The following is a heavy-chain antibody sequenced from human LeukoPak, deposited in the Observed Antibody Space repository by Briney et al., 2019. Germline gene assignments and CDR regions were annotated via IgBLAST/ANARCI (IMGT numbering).Heavy chain of an antibody. CDR2: IIPILGIA. V-gene: IGHV1-69*04. Sequence: ASVKVSCKASGGTFSSYAISWVRQAPGQGLEWMGRIIPILGIANYAQKFQGRVTITADKSTSTAYMELSSLRSEDTAVYYCARGMSIADNWLDPWGQGTLVTVSS. CDR3: ARGMSIADNWLDP. J-gene: IGHJ5*02. CDR1: GGTFSSYA. D-gene: IGHD6-6*01.